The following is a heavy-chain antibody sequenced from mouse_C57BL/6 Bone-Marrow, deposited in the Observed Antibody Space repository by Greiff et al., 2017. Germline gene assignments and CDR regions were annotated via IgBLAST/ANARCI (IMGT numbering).Heavy chain of an antibody. D-gene: IGHD1-1*01. Sequence: VQLQQSGAELVRPGASVKLSCTASGFNIKDDYMHWVKQRPEQGLEWIGWIDPENGDTEYASKFQGKATITADTSSNTAYLQLSSLTSEDTDVYYCTTDYYGSSLDWWGQGTTLTVSS. J-gene: IGHJ2*01. V-gene: IGHV14-4*01. CDR1: GFNIKDDY. CDR3: TTDYYGSSLDW. CDR2: IDPENGDT.